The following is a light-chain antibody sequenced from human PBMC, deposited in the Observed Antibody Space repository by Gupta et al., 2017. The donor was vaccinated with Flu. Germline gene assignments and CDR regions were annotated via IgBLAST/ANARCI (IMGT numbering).Light chain of an antibody. J-gene: IGKJ2*03. CDR1: QSVSSSY. Sequence: QSVSSSYLAWYQQKPGQAPRLLIYGASSRATGIPDRFSGSGSGTDFTLTISRLEPEDFAVYYCQQYGSSPYSFGQGTKLKIK. CDR2: GAS. V-gene: IGKV3-20*01. CDR3: QQYGSSPYS.